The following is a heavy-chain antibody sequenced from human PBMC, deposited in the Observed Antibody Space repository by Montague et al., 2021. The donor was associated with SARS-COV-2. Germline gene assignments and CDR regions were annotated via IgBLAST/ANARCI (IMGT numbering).Heavy chain of an antibody. Sequence: SLRLSCAASGITFSSYAMHWVRQAPGKGLEWVAVISYDGSNKYYADPAKGRFTISRDSSKNTLYLQMNSLRAEDTAVHYCAREGLSGSYYGFLDYWGQGTLVTVSS. J-gene: IGHJ4*02. D-gene: IGHD3-10*01. CDR2: ISYDGSNK. CDR1: GITFSSYA. CDR3: AREGLSGSYYGFLDY. V-gene: IGHV3-30-3*01.